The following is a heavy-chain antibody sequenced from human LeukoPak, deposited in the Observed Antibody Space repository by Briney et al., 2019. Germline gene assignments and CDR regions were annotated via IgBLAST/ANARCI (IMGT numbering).Heavy chain of an antibody. CDR2: IHTSWAT. D-gene: IGHD3-16*01. Sequence: PSETLSLTCSVSGGSMYSYYWSFIRQAAGKGLEWIGRIHTSWATYYNPSLKSRVTLSVDTSMNQSSLRLTSVTAADTAVYYCARGDYYDGGGRDWFDPWGQGTLVTVSP. CDR1: GGSMYSYY. CDR3: ARGDYYDGGGRDWFDP. V-gene: IGHV4-4*07. J-gene: IGHJ5*02.